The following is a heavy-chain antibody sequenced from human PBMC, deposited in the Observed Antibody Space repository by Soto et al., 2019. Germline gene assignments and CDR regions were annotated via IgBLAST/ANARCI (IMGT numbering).Heavy chain of an antibody. CDR2: IYYSGST. Sequence: SETLSLTCTVSGGSISSGGYYWSWIRQHPGKGLEWIGYIYYSGSTYYNPSLKSRVTISVDTSKNQFSLKLSSVTAADTAVYYCARDERSRDSSGSFAFDIWGQGTMVTVSS. D-gene: IGHD3-22*01. CDR3: ARDERSRDSSGSFAFDI. V-gene: IGHV4-31*03. J-gene: IGHJ3*02. CDR1: GGSISSGGYY.